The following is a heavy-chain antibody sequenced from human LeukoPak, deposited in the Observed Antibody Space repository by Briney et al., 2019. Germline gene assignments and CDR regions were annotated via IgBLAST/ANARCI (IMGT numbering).Heavy chain of an antibody. CDR2: INPSGGST. V-gene: IGHV1-46*01. Sequence: GASVKVSCKASGYTFTSYYMHWVRQAPGQGLEWMGIINPSGGSTSYAQKFQGRVTMTRDTSTSTVYMELSRLRSEDTAVYYCARDLGPYYDILTGLDYWGQGTLVTVSS. D-gene: IGHD3-9*01. CDR1: GYTFTSYY. J-gene: IGHJ4*02. CDR3: ARDLGPYYDILTGLDY.